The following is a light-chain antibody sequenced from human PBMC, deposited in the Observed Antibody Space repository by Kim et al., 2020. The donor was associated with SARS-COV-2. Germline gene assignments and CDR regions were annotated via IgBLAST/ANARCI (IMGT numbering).Light chain of an antibody. CDR1: SGTIASNF. CDR2: ENN. Sequence: KTVTISCTRTSGTIASNFIQWFQQRPCSSPTTLIYENNQRPSWVPDRFSGSIDCSSISASLTISGLRTDDEADYYCQSYVTTDQVFGGGTKLTVL. J-gene: IGLJ3*02. CDR3: QSYVTTDQV. V-gene: IGLV6-57*01.